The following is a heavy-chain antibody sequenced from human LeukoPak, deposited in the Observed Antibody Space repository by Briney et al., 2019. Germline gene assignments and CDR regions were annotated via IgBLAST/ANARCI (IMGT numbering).Heavy chain of an antibody. CDR2: IYYSGST. CDR3: ARDGVQDTAMVSS. CDR1: GGSISSSSYY. D-gene: IGHD5-18*01. Sequence: SETLSLTCTVSGGSISSSSYYWGWIRQPPGKGLEWIGSIYYSGSTYHNPSLKSRVTISVDTSKNQFSLKLSSVTAADTAVYYCARDGVQDTAMVSSWGQGTLVTVSS. V-gene: IGHV4-39*07. J-gene: IGHJ4*02.